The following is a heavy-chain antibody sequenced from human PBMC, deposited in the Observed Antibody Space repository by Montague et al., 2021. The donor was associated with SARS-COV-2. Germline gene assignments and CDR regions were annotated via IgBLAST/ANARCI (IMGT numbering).Heavy chain of an antibody. V-gene: IGHV4-39*01. Sequence: SETLSLTCSVSGGSISSTSYYWGWIRQPSGKGLEWIGSIYYSGSTYYNPSLRSRVTISVDTSKNQFSLKLSSVTAAGTAVYYCARHLRVGNRWNGFEADYWGQGALVSVSS. J-gene: IGHJ4*02. CDR3: ARHLRVGNRWNGFEADY. CDR1: GGSISSTSYY. CDR2: IYYSGST. D-gene: IGHD1-1*01.